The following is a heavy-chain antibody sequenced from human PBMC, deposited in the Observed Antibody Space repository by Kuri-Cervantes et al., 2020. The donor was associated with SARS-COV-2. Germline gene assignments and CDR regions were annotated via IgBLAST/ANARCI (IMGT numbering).Heavy chain of an antibody. Sequence: GGSLRLSCAASGFTVSSYAMSWVRQAPGKGLEWVSVIYSGGSSTYYADSVKGRFTISRDNAKNSLYLQMNSLRDEDTAVYYCARDGGGYYDSSGYHGQLGFDYWGQGTLVTVSS. V-gene: IGHV3-23*03. CDR1: GFTVSSYA. CDR3: ARDGGGYYDSSGYHGQLGFDY. CDR2: IYSGGSST. J-gene: IGHJ4*02. D-gene: IGHD3-22*01.